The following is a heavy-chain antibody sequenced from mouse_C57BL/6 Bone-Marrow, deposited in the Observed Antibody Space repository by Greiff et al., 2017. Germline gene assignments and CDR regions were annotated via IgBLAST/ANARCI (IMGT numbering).Heavy chain of an antibody. V-gene: IGHV1-5*01. CDR3: TRRWGSSRWYFDV. Sequence: VQLKQSGTVLARPGASVQMSCKTSGYTFTSYWMHWVKQRPGQGLEWIGAIYPGNSDTSYNQKFKGKAKLTAVTSASTAYMELSSLTNEDSAVYYCTRRWGSSRWYFDVWGTGTTVTVSS. CDR2: IYPGNSDT. J-gene: IGHJ1*03. CDR1: GYTFTSYW. D-gene: IGHD1-1*01.